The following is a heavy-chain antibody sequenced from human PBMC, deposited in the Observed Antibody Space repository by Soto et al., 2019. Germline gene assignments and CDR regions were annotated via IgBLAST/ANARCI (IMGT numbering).Heavy chain of an antibody. CDR1: GFTFSSYG. CDR2: ISYDGSNK. J-gene: IGHJ6*02. CDR3: AKSIAAHYYGMDV. V-gene: IGHV3-30*18. Sequence: QVQLVESGGGVVQPGRSLRLSCAASGFTFSSYGMHWVRQAPGKGLEWVAVISYDGSNKYYADSVKGRFTISRDNSKNTQYLQMNSLRAEDTAGYYCAKSIAAHYYGMDVWGQGTTVTVSS. D-gene: IGHD6-6*01.